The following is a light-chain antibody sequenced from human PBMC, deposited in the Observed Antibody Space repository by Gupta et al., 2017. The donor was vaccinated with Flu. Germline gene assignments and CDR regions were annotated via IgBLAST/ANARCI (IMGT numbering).Light chain of an antibody. J-gene: IGKJ4*01. CDR1: QSIRNY. Sequence: DIQMTPSLPSLSASVGDRVTITCRASQSIRNYLNWYQQKPGKAPKVLISGASSLQVGVPPRFSGSGSGTDFVLTISSLQREDLATYYCQQSYSLPLTFGGGTKVEI. CDR2: GAS. CDR3: QQSYSLPLT. V-gene: IGKV1-39*01.